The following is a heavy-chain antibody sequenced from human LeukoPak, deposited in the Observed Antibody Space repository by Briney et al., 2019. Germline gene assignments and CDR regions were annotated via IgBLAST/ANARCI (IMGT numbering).Heavy chain of an antibody. D-gene: IGHD6-6*01. CDR2: ISAYNGNT. Sequence: ASVKVSCKASGYTFTSYGISWVRQAPGQGLEWMGWISAYNGNTNYAQKLQGRVTMTTDTSTSTAYMELRSLRSDDTAVYYCARGLYSSSSIHYNYYYYYMDVWGKGTTVTVSS. CDR1: GYTFTSYG. J-gene: IGHJ6*03. V-gene: IGHV1-18*01. CDR3: ARGLYSSSSIHYNYYYYYMDV.